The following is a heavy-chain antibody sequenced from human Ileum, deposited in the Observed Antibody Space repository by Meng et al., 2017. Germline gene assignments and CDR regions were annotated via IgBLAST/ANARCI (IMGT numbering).Heavy chain of an antibody. J-gene: IGHJ4*01. CDR2: ISSSSSYI. Sequence: GKSLKISCAASGFTFSSYSMNWVRQAPGKGLEWVSSISSSSSYIYYADSVKGRFTISRDNAKNSLYLQMNSLRAEDTAVYYCARGGWAAAGEFDYWGQGTLVTVSS. CDR3: ARGGWAAAGEFDY. CDR1: GFTFSSYS. V-gene: IGHV3-21*01. D-gene: IGHD6-13*01.